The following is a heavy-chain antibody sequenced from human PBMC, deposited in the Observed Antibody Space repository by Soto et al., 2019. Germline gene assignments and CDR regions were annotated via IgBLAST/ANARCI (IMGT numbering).Heavy chain of an antibody. CDR3: ARVLPGSLKVLGYCSDGSCPQDAFDI. CDR2: INSDGSST. D-gene: IGHD2-15*01. J-gene: IGHJ3*02. CDR1: GFTFSSYW. V-gene: IGHV3-74*01. Sequence: GGSLRLSCAASGFTFSSYWMHWVRQAPGKGLVWVSRINSDGSSTSYADSVKGRFTISRDNAKNTLYLQMNSLRAEDTAVYYCARVLPGSLKVLGYCSDGSCPQDAFDIWGQGTMVTVSS.